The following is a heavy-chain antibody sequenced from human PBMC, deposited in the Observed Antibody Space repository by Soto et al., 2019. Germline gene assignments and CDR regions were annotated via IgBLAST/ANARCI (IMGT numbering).Heavy chain of an antibody. V-gene: IGHV3-21*01. D-gene: IGHD2-15*01. CDR3: ASTTGARSGDDY. Sequence: GGSLRLSCAASGFTFSSYSMNWVRQAPGKGLEWVSSISSSSSYIYYADSVKGRFTISRDNAKNSLYLQMNSLRAEDTAVYYCASTTGARSGDDYWGQGTLVTVSS. J-gene: IGHJ4*02. CDR1: GFTFSSYS. CDR2: ISSSSSYI.